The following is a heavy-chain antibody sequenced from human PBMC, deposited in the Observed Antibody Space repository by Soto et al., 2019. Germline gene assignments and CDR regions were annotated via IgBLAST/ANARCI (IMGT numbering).Heavy chain of an antibody. CDR3: GRASSPSFDF. D-gene: IGHD6-13*01. J-gene: IGHJ4*02. V-gene: IGHV4-59*12. CDR1: GGSISSYY. Sequence: PSETLSLTCTVSGGSISSYYWSWIRQPPGKGLEWIGYIYYSGSTNYNPSLKSRVTISVDTSKNQFSLKLSSVTAADTAVYYCGRASSPSFDFWGQGTLVTVSS. CDR2: IYYSGST.